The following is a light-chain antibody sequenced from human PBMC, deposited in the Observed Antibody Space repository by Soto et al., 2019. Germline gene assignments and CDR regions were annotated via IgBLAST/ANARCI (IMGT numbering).Light chain of an antibody. CDR3: CSYAGSYGV. Sequence: QSALTQPRSVSGSPGQSVTISCTGTRSDVGGYNYVSWYQQHPGKAPKLMIYDVSKRPSGVPDRFSGSKSGNTASLTISGLQAEDEADYYCCSYAGSYGVFVGGTKLTVL. CDR1: RSDVGGYNY. J-gene: IGLJ2*01. V-gene: IGLV2-11*01. CDR2: DVS.